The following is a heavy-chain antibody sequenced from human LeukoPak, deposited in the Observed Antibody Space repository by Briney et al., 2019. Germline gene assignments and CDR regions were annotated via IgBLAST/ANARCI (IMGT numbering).Heavy chain of an antibody. J-gene: IGHJ4*02. V-gene: IGHV3-23*01. D-gene: IGHD1-7*01. CDR3: AKDQSTNWNYYYFDY. CDR2: ISPGGGTT. Sequence: GGSLRLSCAVSGFAFGSEAMSWVRQSPARGLEWVASISPGGGTTYYADYVKGRFTISRDNSKNTLYPQMNSLRAEDTAVYYCAKDQSTNWNYYYFDYWGQGTLVTVSS. CDR1: GFAFGSEA.